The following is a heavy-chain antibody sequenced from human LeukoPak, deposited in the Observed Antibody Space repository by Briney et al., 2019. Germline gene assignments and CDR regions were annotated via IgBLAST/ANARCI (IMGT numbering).Heavy chain of an antibody. J-gene: IGHJ4*02. Sequence: ASVKVSCKASGGTFSSYAISWVRQAPGQGLEWMGRIIPILGIANYAQKFQGRVTITADKSTSTAYMELSSLRSEDTAVYYCAREGRGYGDYGLTAPGAFDYWGQGTLVTVSS. D-gene: IGHD4-17*01. V-gene: IGHV1-69*04. CDR1: GGTFSSYA. CDR3: AREGRGYGDYGLTAPGAFDY. CDR2: IIPILGIA.